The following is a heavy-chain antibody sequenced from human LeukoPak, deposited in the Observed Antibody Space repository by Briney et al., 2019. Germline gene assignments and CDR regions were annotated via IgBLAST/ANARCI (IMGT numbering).Heavy chain of an antibody. J-gene: IGHJ4*02. CDR1: GFTFSSYA. CDR3: ARAIYDSSGYRIDY. D-gene: IGHD3-22*01. Sequence: QPGGSLRLSCAASGFTFSSYAMHWVRQAPGKGLEWVAVISYDGSNKYYADSVKGRFTISRDNSKNTLYLQMNSLRAEDTAVYYCARAIYDSSGYRIDYWGQGTLVTVSS. CDR2: ISYDGSNK. V-gene: IGHV3-30*04.